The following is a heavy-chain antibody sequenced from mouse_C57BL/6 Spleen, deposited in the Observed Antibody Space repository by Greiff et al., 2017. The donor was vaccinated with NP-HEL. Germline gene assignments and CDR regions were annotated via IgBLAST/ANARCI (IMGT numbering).Heavy chain of an antibody. J-gene: IGHJ2*01. CDR3: ARGDGYYFDY. D-gene: IGHD2-3*01. CDR1: GYSITSGYY. Sequence: EVQLVESGPGLVKPSQSLSLTCSVTGYSITSGYYWNWSRQLPGNKLEWMGDISYDGSNNYNPSFKKRISITRDTSKNQLFLKLNSVTTEDTATYYCARGDGYYFDYWGQGTTLTVSS. V-gene: IGHV3-6*01. CDR2: ISYDGSN.